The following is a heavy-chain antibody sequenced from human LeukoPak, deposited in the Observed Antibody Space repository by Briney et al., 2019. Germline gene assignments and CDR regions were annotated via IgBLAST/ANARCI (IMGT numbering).Heavy chain of an antibody. CDR3: AKDTSSGYCSGGSCYSGFDY. CDR1: GFTFSSYG. CDR2: IWYDGSNK. Sequence: PGGSLRLSCAASGFTFSSYGMHWVRQAPGKGLEWVAVIWYDGSNKYYADSVKGRFTISRDNSKNTLYLQMNSLRAEDTAVYYCAKDTSSGYCSGGSCYSGFDYWGQGTLVTVSS. V-gene: IGHV3-33*06. D-gene: IGHD2-15*01. J-gene: IGHJ4*02.